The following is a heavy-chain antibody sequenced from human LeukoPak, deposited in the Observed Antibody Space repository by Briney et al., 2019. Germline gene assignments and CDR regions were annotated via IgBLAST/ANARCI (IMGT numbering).Heavy chain of an antibody. V-gene: IGHV3-7*05. CDR2: IKQDGSEK. J-gene: IGHJ4*02. CDR3: ARGTGAVTGIEDYFDY. Sequence: PGGSLRLSCAASGFTSSSYWMSWVRQAPGRGLEWVGNIKQDGSEKYYVDSVEGRFTISRDNVKNSLYLQMNSLRVEDTAVYYCARGTGAVTGIEDYFDYWGQGTLVTVSS. D-gene: IGHD6-19*01. CDR1: GFTSSSYW.